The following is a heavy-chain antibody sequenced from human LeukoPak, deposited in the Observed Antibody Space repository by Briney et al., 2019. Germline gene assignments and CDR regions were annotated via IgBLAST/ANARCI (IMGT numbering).Heavy chain of an antibody. CDR3: ARVVRWELHMYYFDY. D-gene: IGHD1-26*01. Sequence: ASVKVSCKASGGTFSSYAISWVRQAPGQGLEWMGGIIPIFGTANYAQKFQGRVTITADESTSTAYMELSSLRSEDTAVYYCARVVRWELHMYYFDYWGQGTLVTVS. J-gene: IGHJ4*02. CDR1: GGTFSSYA. CDR2: IIPIFGTA. V-gene: IGHV1-69*13.